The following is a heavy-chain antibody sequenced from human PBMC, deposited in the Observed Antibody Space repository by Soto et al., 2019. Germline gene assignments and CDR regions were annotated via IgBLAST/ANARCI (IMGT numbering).Heavy chain of an antibody. D-gene: IGHD3-10*01. CDR1: GGSFSGYY. J-gene: IGHJ5*01. Sequence: PSETLSLTCAVYGGSFSGYYWSWIRQPPGKGLEWIGEINHSGSTNYNPSLKSRVTISVDTSKNQFSLKLSSVTAADTAVYYCARGNMVRGESGSLFDPWGQGTLVTDTS. CDR2: INHSGST. V-gene: IGHV4-34*01. CDR3: ARGNMVRGESGSLFDP.